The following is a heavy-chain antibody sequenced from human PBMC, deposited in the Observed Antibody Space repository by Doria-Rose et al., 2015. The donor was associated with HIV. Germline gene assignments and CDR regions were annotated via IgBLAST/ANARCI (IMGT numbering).Heavy chain of an antibody. CDR3: ARIKSSRWYHKYYFDF. CDR1: GVSLSSPGMG. Sequence: QITLKESGPVLVKPTEPLTLTCTDSGVSLSSPGMGVSWIRQPPGKALEWLANNFSDDERSYKTSLKSRLTISRGTSKSQVVLTMTDMDPVDTATYYCARIKSSRWYHKYYFDFWGQGTLVIVSA. J-gene: IGHJ4*02. V-gene: IGHV2-26*01. CDR2: NFSDDER. D-gene: IGHD6-13*01.